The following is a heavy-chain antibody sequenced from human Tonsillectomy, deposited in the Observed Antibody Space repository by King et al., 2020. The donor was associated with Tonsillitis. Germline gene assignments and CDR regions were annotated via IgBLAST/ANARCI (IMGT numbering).Heavy chain of an antibody. CDR1: GFTFSNAW. Sequence: DVQLVESGGGLVKPGGSLRLSCAASGFTFSNAWMSWVRQSPGKGLEWVGRIKSKTDVGTTDYAAPVKGRFTISRDDSKNTLYLQMNSLKTEDTAVYYCTTSYYYDSSGYGYWGQGTLVTVSS. CDR3: TTSYYYDSSGYGY. J-gene: IGHJ4*02. CDR2: IKSKTDVGTT. D-gene: IGHD3-22*01. V-gene: IGHV3-15*01.